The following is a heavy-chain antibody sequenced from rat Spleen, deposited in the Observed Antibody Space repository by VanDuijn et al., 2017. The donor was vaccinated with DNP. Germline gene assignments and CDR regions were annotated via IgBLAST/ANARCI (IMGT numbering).Heavy chain of an antibody. CDR2: ISYDGSRT. V-gene: IGHV5-17*01. J-gene: IGHJ2*01. CDR1: GFTFSDYA. D-gene: IGHD1-5*01. Sequence: EVQLVESGGGLVQPGRSLKLSCAASGFTFSDYAMAWVRQAPKKGLEWVATISYDGSRTYYRDSVKGRFTISRDNAKSTLYLQMDSLRSEDTATYYCARHRYNLDYWGQGVMVTVSS. CDR3: ARHRYNLDY.